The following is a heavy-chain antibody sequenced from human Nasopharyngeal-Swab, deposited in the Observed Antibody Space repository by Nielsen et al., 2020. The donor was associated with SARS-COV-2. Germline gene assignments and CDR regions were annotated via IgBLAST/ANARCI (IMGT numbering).Heavy chain of an antibody. J-gene: IGHJ6*02. CDR3: ARGDPYYYGMDV. CDR2: IYSGGST. Sequence: GREAPGKGLAWVSVIYSGGSTYYADSVKGRFTISRDNSKNTLYLQMNSLRAEDTAVYYCARGDPYYYGMDVWGQGTTVTVSS. V-gene: IGHV3-53*01.